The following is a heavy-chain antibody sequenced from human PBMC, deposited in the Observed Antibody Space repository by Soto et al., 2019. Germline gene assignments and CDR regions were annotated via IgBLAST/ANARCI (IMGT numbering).Heavy chain of an antibody. J-gene: IGHJ4*02. CDR1: GYSLDTYW. V-gene: IGHV5-51*01. CDR3: ARRTSTSGWRHYFDF. CDR2: YDPANSAA. D-gene: IGHD6-19*01. Sequence: GESLKISCKGFGYSLDTYWIGWVRQMPGKGLEWVGIYDPANSAARYSPSFEGQVVISADKSVSTAYLQWSSLKASDTAVYYCARRTSTSGWRHYFDFWGQGTLVTVSS.